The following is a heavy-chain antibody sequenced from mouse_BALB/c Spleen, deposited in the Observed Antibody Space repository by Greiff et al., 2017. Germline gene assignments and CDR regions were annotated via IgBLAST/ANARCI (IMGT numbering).Heavy chain of an antibody. V-gene: IGHV3-6*02. CDR3: ARFDYGYDWYFDV. J-gene: IGHJ1*01. D-gene: IGHD1-2*01. CDR2: ISYDGSN. Sequence: EVHLVESGPGLVKPSQSLSLTCSVTGYSITSGYYWNWIRQFPGNKLEWMGYISYDGSNNYNPSLKNRISITRDTSKNQFFLKLNSVTTEDTATYYCARFDYGYDWYFDVWGAGTTVTVSS. CDR1: GYSITSGYY.